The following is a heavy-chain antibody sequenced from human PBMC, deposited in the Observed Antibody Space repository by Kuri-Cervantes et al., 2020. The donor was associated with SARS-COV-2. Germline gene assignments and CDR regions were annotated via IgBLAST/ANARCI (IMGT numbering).Heavy chain of an antibody. CDR2: INHSGST. Sequence: ESLKISCAASGFTSRSYSMNWVRQPPGKGLEWIGEINHSGSTNYNPSLKSRVTISVDTSKNQFSLKLSSVTAADTAVYYRARGRPPIYLGYCSSTSCHRYYFDYWGQGTLVTVSS. V-gene: IGHV4-34*01. D-gene: IGHD2-2*01. CDR1: GFTSRSYS. CDR3: ARGRPPIYLGYCSSTSCHRYYFDY. J-gene: IGHJ4*02.